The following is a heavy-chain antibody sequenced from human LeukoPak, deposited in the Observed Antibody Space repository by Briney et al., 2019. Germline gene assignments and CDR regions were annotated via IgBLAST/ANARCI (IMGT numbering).Heavy chain of an antibody. CDR3: AKVLGSGWYYFDY. D-gene: IGHD6-19*01. CDR2: ISGSGGST. Sequence: TGGSLRLSCAASGFTFSSYAMSWVRQAPGKGLEWVSAISGSGGSTYYADSVKGRFTISRDNSKNTLYLQMNSLRAEDTAVYYCAKVLGSGWYYFDYWGQGTLDTVSS. J-gene: IGHJ4*02. CDR1: GFTFSSYA. V-gene: IGHV3-23*01.